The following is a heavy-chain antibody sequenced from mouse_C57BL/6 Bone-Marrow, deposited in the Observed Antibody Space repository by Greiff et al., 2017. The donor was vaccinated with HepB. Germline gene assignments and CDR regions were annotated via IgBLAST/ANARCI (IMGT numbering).Heavy chain of an antibody. CDR3: ARLEITTVVAPYYFDY. CDR2: ISYDGSN. D-gene: IGHD1-1*01. J-gene: IGHJ2*01. V-gene: IGHV3-6*01. Sequence: EVQRVESGPGLVKPSQSLSLTCSVTGYSITSGYYWNWIRQFPGNKLEWMGYISYDGSNNYNPSLKNRISITRDTSKNQFFLKLNSVTTEDTATYYCARLEITTVVAPYYFDYWGQGTTLTVSS. CDR1: GYSITSGYY.